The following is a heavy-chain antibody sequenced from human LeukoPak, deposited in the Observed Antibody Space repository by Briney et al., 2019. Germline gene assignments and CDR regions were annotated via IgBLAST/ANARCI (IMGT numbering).Heavy chain of an antibody. Sequence: PGGSLRLSCAASGFNFNIYTMSWVRQPPGKGLEWVSAISTAGENTYYAESVKGRLTIYRDNSRNTLYLQMNSLRAEDTAIYYCASGGRYSYGSFDYWGQGCLVTVSS. J-gene: IGHJ4*02. CDR3: ASGGRYSYGSFDY. CDR2: ISTAGENT. D-gene: IGHD5-18*01. V-gene: IGHV3-23*01. CDR1: GFNFNIYT.